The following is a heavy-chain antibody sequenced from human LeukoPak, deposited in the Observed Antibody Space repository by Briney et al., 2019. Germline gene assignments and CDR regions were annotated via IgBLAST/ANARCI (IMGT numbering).Heavy chain of an antibody. CDR1: GGSISSSSYY. CDR2: IYYSGST. V-gene: IGHV4-39*01. Sequence: PSETLSLTCTVSGGSISSSSYYWGWIRQPPGKGLEWIGSIYYSGSTYYNPSLKSRVTISVDTSKNQSSLKLSAVTAADRAVYYCARPAGIPRFLYHIDYWGQGTLVTVSS. CDR3: ARPAGIPRFLYHIDY. J-gene: IGHJ4*02. D-gene: IGHD6-19*01.